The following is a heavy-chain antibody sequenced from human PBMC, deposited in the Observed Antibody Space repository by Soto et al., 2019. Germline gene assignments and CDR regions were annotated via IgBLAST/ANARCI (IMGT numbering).Heavy chain of an antibody. CDR2: IDPSDSQT. CDR1: GYSFTSYW. CDR3: ARQIYDSDTGPNFQYYFDS. J-gene: IGHJ4*02. D-gene: IGHD3-22*01. Sequence: GESLKISCKGSGYSFTSYWITWVRQKPGKGLEWMGRIDPSDSQTYYSPSFRGHVTISATKSITTVFLQWSSLRASDTAMYYCARQIYDSDTGPNFQYYFDSWGQGTPVTVSS. V-gene: IGHV5-10-1*01.